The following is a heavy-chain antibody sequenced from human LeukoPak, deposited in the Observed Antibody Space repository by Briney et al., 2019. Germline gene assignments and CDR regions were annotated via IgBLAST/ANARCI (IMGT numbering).Heavy chain of an antibody. Sequence: GGSLKLSCAASGFTFSGSAMHWVRQASGKGLEWVGRIRSKANSYATAYAASVKGRFTISRDDSKNTAYLQMNSLKTEDTAVYYCTTDFGWIIAYSDSGTRGYWGQGTLVTVSS. J-gene: IGHJ4*02. V-gene: IGHV3-73*01. D-gene: IGHD3-10*01. CDR3: TTDFGWIIAYSDSGTRGY. CDR1: GFTFSGSA. CDR2: IRSKANSYAT.